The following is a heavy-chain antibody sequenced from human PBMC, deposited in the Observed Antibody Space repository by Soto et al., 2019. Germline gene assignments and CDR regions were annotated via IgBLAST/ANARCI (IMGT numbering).Heavy chain of an antibody. CDR1: GFTFSNYA. Sequence: EVHLLESGGGLVQPGGSLRLACAPSGFTFSNYAMSWVRRAPGKGLEWVTGIGSSGGTPHLADPVKGRFTISRDNSKNMLYMQMNNLRAEDTAVYYCGKDPNGDYIGAFDIWGQGTMVTVSS. J-gene: IGHJ3*02. V-gene: IGHV3-23*01. CDR3: GKDPNGDYIGAFDI. D-gene: IGHD4-17*01. CDR2: IGSSGGTP.